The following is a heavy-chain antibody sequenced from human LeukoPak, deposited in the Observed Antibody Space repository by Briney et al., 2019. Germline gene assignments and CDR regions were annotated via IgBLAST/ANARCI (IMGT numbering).Heavy chain of an antibody. D-gene: IGHD1-1*01. V-gene: IGHV3-21*06. CDR3: ARVVSVAWSERRPGYYYMDV. J-gene: IGHJ6*03. CDR2: ISSSRNYI. CDR1: GFTFSYYS. Sequence: GGSLRLSCAVSGFTFSYYSMNWVRQAPGKGLEWVSSISSSRNYIYYANSVKGRFTISRDNAKNSLYLQMNSLRAEDTAVYYCARVVSVAWSERRPGYYYMDVWGKGTTVTVSS.